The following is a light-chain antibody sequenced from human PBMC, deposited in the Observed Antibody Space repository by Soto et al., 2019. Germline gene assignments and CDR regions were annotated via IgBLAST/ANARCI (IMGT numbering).Light chain of an antibody. CDR1: HSVSSN. J-gene: IGKJ1*01. Sequence: EIVLTQSPATLSVSPGERATLSCRASHSVSSNLAWYQQKPGQAPRLLIDGASTRATGITARCSGSGSGTEFTLTISSLQSEDFAVYYCQQYNNWPGTFGQGTKVDIK. V-gene: IGKV3-15*01. CDR2: GAS. CDR3: QQYNNWPGT.